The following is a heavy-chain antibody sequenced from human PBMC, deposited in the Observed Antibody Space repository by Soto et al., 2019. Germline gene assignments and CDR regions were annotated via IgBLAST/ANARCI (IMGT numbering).Heavy chain of an antibody. CDR3: ARESIAVPGLDY. CDR2: ISYDGSNK. CDR1: GFTFSSYA. Sequence: PGGSLRLSCAASGFTFSSYAMHWVRQAPGKGLEWVEVISYDGSNKYYADSVKGRFTISRDNSKNTLYLQMNSLRAEDTAVYYCARESIAVPGLDYWGQGTLVTVSS. J-gene: IGHJ4*02. D-gene: IGHD6-19*01. V-gene: IGHV3-30-3*01.